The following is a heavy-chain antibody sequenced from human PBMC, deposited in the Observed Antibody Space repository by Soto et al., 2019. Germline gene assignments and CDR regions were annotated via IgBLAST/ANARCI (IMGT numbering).Heavy chain of an antibody. CDR3: ARGGSVHWGPEAGRFTRDYFYGMDV. Sequence: ASVKVSCKASGYTFTSYGISWVRQAPGQGLEWMGRTSAYNGNTNYAQNLQGRVTMTTDTSTSTAYMVLRSLRSDDTAVYYCARGGSVHWGPEAGRFTRDYFYGMDVRGQGTTVTVSS. J-gene: IGHJ6*02. CDR2: TSAYNGNT. V-gene: IGHV1-18*01. CDR1: GYTFTSYG. D-gene: IGHD3-16*02.